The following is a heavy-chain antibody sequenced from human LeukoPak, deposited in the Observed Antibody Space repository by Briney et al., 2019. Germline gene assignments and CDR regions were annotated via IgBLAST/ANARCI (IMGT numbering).Heavy chain of an antibody. J-gene: IGHJ5*02. CDR2: ISSSSSYI. CDR3: ARDGVVAAMGKIRWFDP. CDR1: GFTFSSYE. D-gene: IGHD2-15*01. V-gene: IGHV3-21*01. Sequence: GGSLRLSCAASGFTFSSYEMNWVRQAPGKGLEWVSSISSSSSYIYYADSVKGRFTISRDNAKNSLYLQMNSLRAEDTAVYYCARDGVVAAMGKIRWFDPWGQGTLVTVSS.